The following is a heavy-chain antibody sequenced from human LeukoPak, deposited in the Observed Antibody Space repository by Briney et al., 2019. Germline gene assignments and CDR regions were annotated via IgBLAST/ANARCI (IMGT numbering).Heavy chain of an antibody. V-gene: IGHV3-64*01. CDR2: ISSNGGST. CDR3: ARDSADCSGGSCYSAEYFQH. J-gene: IGHJ1*01. D-gene: IGHD2-15*01. Sequence: GGSLRLSCAASGFTFSSYAMHWVRQAPGKGLEYVSAISSNGGSTYYANSVKGRFTISRDNSKNTLYLQMGSLRAEDMAVYYCARDSADCSGGSCYSAEYFQHWGQGTLVTVSS. CDR1: GFTFSSYA.